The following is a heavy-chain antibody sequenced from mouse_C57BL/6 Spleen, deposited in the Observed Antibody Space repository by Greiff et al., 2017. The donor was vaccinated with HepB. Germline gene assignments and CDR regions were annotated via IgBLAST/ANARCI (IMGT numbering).Heavy chain of an antibody. V-gene: IGHV1-69*01. CDR3: ARGGDSKRYFDG. CDR1: GYTFTSYW. J-gene: IGHJ1*03. CDR2: IDPSDSYT. Sequence: VQLQQSGAELVMPGASVKLSCKASGYTFTSYWMHWVKQRPGQGLEWIGEIDPSDSYTNYNQKFKGKSTLTVDKSSSTAYMQLSSLTSEDSAVYYVARGGDSKRYFDGWGTGTTVTVSS. D-gene: IGHD2-5*01.